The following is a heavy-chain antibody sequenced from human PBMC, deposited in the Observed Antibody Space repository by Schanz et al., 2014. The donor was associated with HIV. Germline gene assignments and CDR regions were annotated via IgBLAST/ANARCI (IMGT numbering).Heavy chain of an antibody. V-gene: IGHV3-20*04. CDR1: GFTFDDYG. J-gene: IGHJ4*02. CDR3: ARGAAEMATMTPWRY. Sequence: EVQLVESGGGVVRPGGSLRLSCAASGFTFDDYGMSWVRQAPGKGLEWVSGINWNGGSTGYADSVKGRFTISRDNAKNSMFLQMNSLRGEDTAVYYCARGAAEMATMTPWRYWGQGTLVTVSS. D-gene: IGHD5-12*01. CDR2: INWNGGST.